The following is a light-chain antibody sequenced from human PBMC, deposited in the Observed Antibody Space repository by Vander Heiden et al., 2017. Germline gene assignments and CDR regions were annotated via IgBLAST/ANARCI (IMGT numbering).Light chain of an antibody. Sequence: QSDLTQPRSVSGSPGPSVTISCTGTSSNVGDYNFVSWLQPHPGKAPKLMIYDVTKRPSGVPDRFSVSKSGNTASLTISGLQADDEADYYCCSYAGGYIYVFGTGTKVTVL. CDR2: DVT. CDR3: CSYAGGYIYV. V-gene: IGLV2-11*01. J-gene: IGLJ1*01. CDR1: SSNVGDYNF.